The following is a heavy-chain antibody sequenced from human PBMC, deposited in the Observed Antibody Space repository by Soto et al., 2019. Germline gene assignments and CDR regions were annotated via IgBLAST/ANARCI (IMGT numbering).Heavy chain of an antibody. J-gene: IGHJ4*02. D-gene: IGHD3-22*01. Sequence: QVQLQESGPGLVKPSETLSLTCAVSGDSISSYYCMWIRQPPGKGLESIGYLYYGRSANYNPSLKSRVTLSVDTSTNQCSLTMRSMTAADTAVYYCALRSMAVVPEYWGQGTLVTVSS. CDR1: GDSISSYY. V-gene: IGHV4-59*01. CDR3: ALRSMAVVPEY. CDR2: LYYGRSA.